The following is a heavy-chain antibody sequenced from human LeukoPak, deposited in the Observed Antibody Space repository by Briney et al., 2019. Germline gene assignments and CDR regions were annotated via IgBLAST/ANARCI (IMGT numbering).Heavy chain of an antibody. J-gene: IGHJ4*02. CDR1: GFTFSDYY. V-gene: IGHV3-11*06. CDR2: ITTRCRT. CDR3: AGENYYSFDQ. Sequence: GGALRLSCAASGFTFSDYYMSWIRQAPGKGLEWVSYITTRCRTNYVDSVKGRFTISRDNAKNSLYLQMDSQRAEDTAVYYCAGENYYSFDQWGQGTLVTVSS. D-gene: IGHD3-10*01.